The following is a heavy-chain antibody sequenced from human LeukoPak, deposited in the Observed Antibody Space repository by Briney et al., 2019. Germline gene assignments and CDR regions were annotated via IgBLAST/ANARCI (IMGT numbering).Heavy chain of an antibody. D-gene: IGHD3-10*01. J-gene: IGHJ4*02. Sequence: SETLSLTCAVSGYSISSGYYWGWIRRPPGRGLEWIGSSYHSGSTYYNQSLKSRVTISVDTSKNQFSLKLSSVTAADTAVYYCARHSLYYGSGSYYRFDYWGQGTLVTVSS. CDR1: GYSISSGYY. V-gene: IGHV4-38-2*01. CDR3: ARHSLYYGSGSYYRFDY. CDR2: SYHSGST.